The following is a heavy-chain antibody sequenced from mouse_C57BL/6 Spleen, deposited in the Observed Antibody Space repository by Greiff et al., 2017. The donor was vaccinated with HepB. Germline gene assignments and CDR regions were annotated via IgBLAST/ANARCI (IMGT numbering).Heavy chain of an antibody. V-gene: IGHV1-53*01. D-gene: IGHD1-1*01. CDR1: GYTFTSYW. CDR2: INPSNGGT. J-gene: IGHJ3*01. Sequence: QVHVKQPGTELVKPGASVKLSCKASGYTFTSYWMHWVKQRPGQGLEWIGNINPSNGGTNYNEKFKSKATLTVDKSSSTAYMQLSSLTSEDSAVYYCAREEYYGSSSWFAYWGQGTLVTVSA. CDR3: AREEYYGSSSWFAY.